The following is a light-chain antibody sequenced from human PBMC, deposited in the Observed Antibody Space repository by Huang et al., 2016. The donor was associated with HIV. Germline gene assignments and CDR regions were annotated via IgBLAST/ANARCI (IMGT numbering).Light chain of an antibody. CDR2: GAS. CDR3: QQYNNFYT. CDR1: QSVSGS. Sequence: EIVLTQSPATLSVSPGERATLSCRASQSVSGSLAWYQQKPGQAPRLLIYGASTRATCGPARFSGSGSGKEFTLTISSLQSEDFAVYYCQQYNNFYTFGPGTRVDIK. V-gene: IGKV3-15*01. J-gene: IGKJ3*01.